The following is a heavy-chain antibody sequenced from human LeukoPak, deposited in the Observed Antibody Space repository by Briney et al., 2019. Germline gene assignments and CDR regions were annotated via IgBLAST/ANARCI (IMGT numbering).Heavy chain of an antibody. CDR1: GGSISSYY. D-gene: IGHD2-2*01. J-gene: IGHJ4*02. CDR2: IYTSGST. CDR3: ARFPWSGYCSSTSCSH. V-gene: IGHV4-4*07. Sequence: PSETLSLTCTVSGGSISSYYWSWIRQPAGKGLEWIGRIYTSGSTNYNPSLKSRVTMSVDTSKNQFSLTLSSVTAADTAVYYCARFPWSGYCSSTSCSHWGQGTLVTVSS.